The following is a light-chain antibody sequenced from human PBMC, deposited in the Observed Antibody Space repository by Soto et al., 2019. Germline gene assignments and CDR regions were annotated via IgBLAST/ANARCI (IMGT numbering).Light chain of an antibody. Sequence: QAVLTQPASVSGSPGQSITISCTGTSSDVGGYNLVSWYQHYPGKAPKLMIYEGIKRPSGVSNRFSGSKSGNTAFLTISGLQAEDEADYYCCSYAGSGTDNYVFGSGTKLTVL. V-gene: IGLV2-23*01. CDR1: SSDVGGYNL. CDR2: EGI. CDR3: CSYAGSGTDNYV. J-gene: IGLJ1*01.